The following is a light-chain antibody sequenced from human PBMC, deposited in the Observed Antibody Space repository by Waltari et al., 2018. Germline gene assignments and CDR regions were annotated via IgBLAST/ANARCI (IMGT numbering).Light chain of an antibody. CDR3: QQYDSYPWT. V-gene: IGKV1-5*03. CDR1: QSISSW. CDR2: QAS. Sequence: DIQMTQSPATLSASVGDRVIITCRATQSISSWLAWFQQKPGKAPKLLIYQASTLEGGVPSRFSGSGSGSEFTLTISSLQPDDFATYHCQQYDSYPWTFGQGTKVEVK. J-gene: IGKJ1*01.